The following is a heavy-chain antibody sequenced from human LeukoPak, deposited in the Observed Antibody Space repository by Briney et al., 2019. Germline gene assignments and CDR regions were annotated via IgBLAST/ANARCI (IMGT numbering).Heavy chain of an antibody. D-gene: IGHD6-25*01. Sequence: SETLSLTCTVSGGSISSYYWSWIRQPPGKGLEWIGYIYYSGSTNYNPSLKSRVTISEDTSKNQLSLKLSSVTAADTAVYYCARCGDYYYYGMDVWGQGTTVTVSS. CDR1: GGSISSYY. CDR2: IYYSGST. J-gene: IGHJ6*02. V-gene: IGHV4-59*08. CDR3: ARCGDYYYYGMDV.